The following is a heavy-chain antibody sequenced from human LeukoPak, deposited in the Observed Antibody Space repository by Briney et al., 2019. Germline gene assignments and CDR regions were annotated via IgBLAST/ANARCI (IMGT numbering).Heavy chain of an antibody. CDR3: ARDKRYYDSSGYLTTTGNWFDP. Sequence: GGSLRLSCAASGFTFDDYGMSWVRQAPGKGLEWVSGINWNGGSTGYADSVKGRFTISRDNAKNSLYLQMNSLRAEDTALYYCARDKRYYDSSGYLTTTGNWFDPWGQGTLVTVSS. CDR1: GFTFDDYG. J-gene: IGHJ5*02. CDR2: INWNGGST. V-gene: IGHV3-20*04. D-gene: IGHD3-22*01.